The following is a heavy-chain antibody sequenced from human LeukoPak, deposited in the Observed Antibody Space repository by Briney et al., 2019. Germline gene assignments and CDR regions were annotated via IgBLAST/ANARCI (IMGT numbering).Heavy chain of an antibody. D-gene: IGHD2-15*01. CDR2: ISGSGGST. Sequence: GGSLRLSCAASGFTFSRYAMSWVRQAPGKGLEWVSAISGSGGSTYYADSVKGRFTISRDNSKNTLYLQMNSLRAEDTAVYYCAKDHLVVVVAAPMDYWGQGTLVTVSS. J-gene: IGHJ4*02. V-gene: IGHV3-23*01. CDR3: AKDHLVVVVAAPMDY. CDR1: GFTFSRYA.